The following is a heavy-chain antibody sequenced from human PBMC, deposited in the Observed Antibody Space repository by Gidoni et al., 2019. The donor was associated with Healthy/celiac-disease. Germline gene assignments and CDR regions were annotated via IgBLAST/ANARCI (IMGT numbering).Heavy chain of an antibody. Sequence: QVQLVESGGGVVQPGRSLRPSCAASGFTFSSYAMHWVRQAPGKGLEWVAVISYDGSNKYYADSVKGRFTISRDNSKNTLYLQMNSLRAEDTAVYYCARDPGDYVFYFDYWGQGTLVTVSS. J-gene: IGHJ4*02. D-gene: IGHD4-17*01. CDR2: ISYDGSNK. CDR3: ARDPGDYVFYFDY. V-gene: IGHV3-30*04. CDR1: GFTFSSYA.